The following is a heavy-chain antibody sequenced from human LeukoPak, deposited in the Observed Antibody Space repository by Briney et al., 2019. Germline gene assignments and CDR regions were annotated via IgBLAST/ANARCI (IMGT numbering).Heavy chain of an antibody. V-gene: IGHV3-48*01. CDR3: ARELYTNYVDY. D-gene: IGHD1-1*01. CDR2: ISSSSSTI. J-gene: IGHJ4*02. Sequence: GGSLRLSCAASGFTFSSYSMNWVRQAPGKGLEWLSYISSSSSTIYYADSVKSRFTISRDNAKDSLYLQMNSLRAEDTAVYYCARELYTNYVDYWGQGTLVTVSS. CDR1: GFTFSSYS.